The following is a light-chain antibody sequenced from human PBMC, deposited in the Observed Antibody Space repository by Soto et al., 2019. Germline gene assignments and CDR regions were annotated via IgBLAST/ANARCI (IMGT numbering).Light chain of an antibody. CDR2: DAS. V-gene: IGKV3-15*01. J-gene: IGKJ4*01. CDR1: QSVSSD. CDR3: QHYHNWLTLT. Sequence: EIVMTQSPATLSVSPWGRVTLSCRASQSVSSDLAWYQQKRGQAPRLLIYDASTRVTGIPARLSGSGSGTEFRLTISSLQSEDFAVYYCQHYHNWLTLTFGGGTKVDI.